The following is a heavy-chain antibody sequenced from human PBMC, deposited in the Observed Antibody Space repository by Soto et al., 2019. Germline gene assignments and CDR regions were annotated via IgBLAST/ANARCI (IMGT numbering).Heavy chain of an antibody. Sequence: SETLSLTCAVSGGSISSGGSSWTWIRQPPGKGLEWIGYIYHNGSTYYNPSLKSRVTISVDRSKNQFSLKLTSVTAADTAVYYCARGAVVNFDSWGQGTLVTVSS. J-gene: IGHJ4*02. CDR2: IYHNGST. CDR3: ARGAVVNFDS. CDR1: GGSISSGGSS. D-gene: IGHD3-22*01. V-gene: IGHV4-30-2*01.